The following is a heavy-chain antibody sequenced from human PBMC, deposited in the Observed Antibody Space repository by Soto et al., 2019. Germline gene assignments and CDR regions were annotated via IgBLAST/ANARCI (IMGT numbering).Heavy chain of an antibody. CDR3: ARDRLGATGDY. CDR1: GYTFTSYG. D-gene: IGHD1-26*01. Sequence: GASVKVSCKASGYTFTSYGISWVRQAPGQGLEWMGWISAYNANTNYAQKLQGRVTMTTDTSTSTSYMELRSLRSDDTAVYFCARDRLGATGDYWGQGTLVTSPQ. V-gene: IGHV1-18*01. J-gene: IGHJ4*02. CDR2: ISAYNANT.